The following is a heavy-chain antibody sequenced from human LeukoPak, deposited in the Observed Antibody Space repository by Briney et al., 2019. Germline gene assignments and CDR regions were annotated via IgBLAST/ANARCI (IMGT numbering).Heavy chain of an antibody. V-gene: IGHV3-21*01. CDR1: GFTFSSYS. CDR2: ISSSSSYI. CDR3: ARDLDNFDY. Sequence: PGGSLRLSCAASGFTFSSYSMNWVRQAPGKGLEWVSSISSSSSYISYADSVKVRFTITRDNAKNSLYLQMNSLRAEDTAVYYCARDLDNFDYWGQGTLVTVSS. D-gene: IGHD3-9*01. J-gene: IGHJ4*02.